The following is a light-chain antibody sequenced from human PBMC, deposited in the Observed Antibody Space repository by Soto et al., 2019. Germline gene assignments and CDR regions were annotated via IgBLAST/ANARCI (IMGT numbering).Light chain of an antibody. CDR2: RND. CDR1: SSDVGGYNY. CDR3: AVWDNSLNGVA. J-gene: IGLJ2*01. V-gene: IGLV1-47*01. Sequence: QSALTQPPSASGSPGQSVTISCTGTSSDVGGYNYVYWYQQVPGTAPKLLMYRNDVRPSGVPDRFTGSKSGTSASLAISGLRSEDEADYYCAVWDNSLNGVAFGGGTKLTVL.